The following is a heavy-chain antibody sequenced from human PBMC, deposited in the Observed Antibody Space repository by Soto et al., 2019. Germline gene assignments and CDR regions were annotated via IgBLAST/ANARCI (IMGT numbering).Heavy chain of an antibody. Sequence: ASVKVSCKTSGYTFSNYGITWVRQAPGQPLEWLGWISLYSDGTSYAQKFRGRVSMTTDTSTTTAYMELRSLRSDDTAVYYCARVVPGAEAWFGPWGQGTLITVSS. J-gene: IGHJ5*02. CDR1: GYTFSNYG. CDR3: ARVVPGAEAWFGP. CDR2: ISLYSDGT. V-gene: IGHV1-18*01.